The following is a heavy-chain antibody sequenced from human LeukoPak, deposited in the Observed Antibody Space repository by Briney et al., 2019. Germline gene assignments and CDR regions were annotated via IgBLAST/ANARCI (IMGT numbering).Heavy chain of an antibody. CDR2: ISNNAITI. D-gene: IGHD6-6*01. Sequence: PGGSLRLSCAASGFSFSSYEMNWVRQAPGKGLEWVSYISNNAITIYYAGSVKGRFAISRDNAKNSLYLQMNSLSAEDTAVYYCARGLYTTWSVRVVFFIWGQGTLVTVSS. CDR3: ARGLYTTWSVRVVFFI. V-gene: IGHV3-48*03. J-gene: IGHJ4*02. CDR1: GFSFSSYE.